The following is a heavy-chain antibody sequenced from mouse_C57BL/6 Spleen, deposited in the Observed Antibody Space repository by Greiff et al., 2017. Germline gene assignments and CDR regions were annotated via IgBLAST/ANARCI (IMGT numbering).Heavy chain of an antibody. V-gene: IGHV5-16*01. CDR3: ARGRGEDYYDSLAWFGY. CDR1: GFTFSDYY. J-gene: IGHJ3*01. Sequence: EVKLMESEGGLVQPGSSMKLSCTASGFTFSDYYMAWVRQVPEKGLEWVANINYDGSSTNYLDSLKSRFIISRDNAKNILYLQMSSLKSEDTATYYCARGRGEDYYDSLAWFGYWGQGALVTVSA. D-gene: IGHD1-1*01. CDR2: INYDGSST.